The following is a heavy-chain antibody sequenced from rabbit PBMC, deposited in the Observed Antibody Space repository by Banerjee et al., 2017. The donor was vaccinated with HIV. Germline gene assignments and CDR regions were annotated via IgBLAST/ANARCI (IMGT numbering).Heavy chain of an antibody. CDR2: IYTGSSGST. CDR1: GFSFSSSYY. D-gene: IGHD6-1*01. CDR3: ARGGIAGYGYKL. J-gene: IGHJ4*01. Sequence: QSLEESGGGLVKPGASLTLTCTASGFSFSSSYYMCWVRQAPGKGLEWIACIYTGSSGSTYYASWAKGRFTISKTSSTTVTLQMTSLTAADTATYFCARGGIAGYGYKLWGPGTLVTVS. V-gene: IGHV1S40*01.